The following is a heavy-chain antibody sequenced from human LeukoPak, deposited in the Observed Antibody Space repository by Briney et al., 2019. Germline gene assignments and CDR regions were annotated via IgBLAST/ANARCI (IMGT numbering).Heavy chain of an antibody. CDR3: ARGVQIATFDY. D-gene: IGHD6-13*01. V-gene: IGHV4-59*01. CDR1: GGSISSYY. Sequence: SETLSRTCTVSGGSISSYYWSWIRQPPGKGLEWIGYIYYSGSTNYNPSLKSRVTISVDTSKNQFSLKLSSVTAADTAMYYCARGVQIATFDYWGQGTLVTVSS. CDR2: IYYSGST. J-gene: IGHJ4*02.